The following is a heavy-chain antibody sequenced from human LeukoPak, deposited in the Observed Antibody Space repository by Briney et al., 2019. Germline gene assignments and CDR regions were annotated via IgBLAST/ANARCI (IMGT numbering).Heavy chain of an antibody. CDR2: ISVYDGHT. Sequence: ASVKVSCKASGYTFTSLGISWVRQAPGQGLEWLGWISVYDGHTNYAQKFRGRVTMTTDTSTRTVYMELRSLISDDTAIYFCASNYCSATSCYVPGYIDYWGQGTLVTVSS. CDR3: ASNYCSATSCYVPGYIDY. CDR1: GYTFTSLG. V-gene: IGHV1-18*01. J-gene: IGHJ4*02. D-gene: IGHD2-2*01.